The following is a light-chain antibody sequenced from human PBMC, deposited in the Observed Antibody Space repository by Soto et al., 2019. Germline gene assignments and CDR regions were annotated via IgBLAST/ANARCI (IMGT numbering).Light chain of an antibody. V-gene: IGLV2-14*01. J-gene: IGLJ1*01. CDR3: SSFTSAYTFV. CDR1: SSDGGGYEY. CDR2: TVS. Sequence: QSALTQPASVSGSPGQSIAISCTGTSSDGGGYEYVSWYQQHPGKAPKLLISTVSNRPSGVSDRFSGSKSGNTASLTISGLQAEDEADYYCSSFTSAYTFVFGSGTKVTVL.